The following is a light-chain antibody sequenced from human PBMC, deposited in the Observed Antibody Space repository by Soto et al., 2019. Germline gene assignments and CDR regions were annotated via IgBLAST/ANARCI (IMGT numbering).Light chain of an antibody. CDR2: DAS. CDR3: QQRSNWPLT. J-gene: IGKJ4*01. CDR1: QSVSSY. Sequence: EIVLTQSPATLSLSPGERATLSCRASQSVSSYLAWYQQKPGQAPRLLIYDASNRATGIPARFSGSGSWTDFTLTISSLEPDDCAVYYCQQRSNWPLTFGGGTKVEIK. V-gene: IGKV3-11*01.